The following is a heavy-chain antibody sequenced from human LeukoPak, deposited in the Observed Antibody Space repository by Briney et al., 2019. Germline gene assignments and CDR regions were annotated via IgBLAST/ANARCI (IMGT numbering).Heavy chain of an antibody. CDR2: INHSGGST. CDR1: GYTFTSYY. CDR3: ARDPRPSYDSSDYYYPGDY. V-gene: IGHV1-46*01. D-gene: IGHD3-22*01. Sequence: ASVKVSCKASGYTFTSYYMHWVRQAPGQGLEWMAIINHSGGSTRYAQKFQGRVTMTRDTSTNTVYMELSSLRSEDTAVYYCARDPRPSYDSSDYYYPGDYWGQGTLVTVSS. J-gene: IGHJ4*02.